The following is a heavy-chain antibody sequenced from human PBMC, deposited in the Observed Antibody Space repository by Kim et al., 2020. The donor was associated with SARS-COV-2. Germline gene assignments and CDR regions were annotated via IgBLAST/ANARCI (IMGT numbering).Heavy chain of an antibody. V-gene: IGHV3-64*01. Sequence: GGSLRLSCAASGFTFSSYAMHWVRQAPGKGLEYVSAFGSNGGSPYYANSVKGRFTSSRDNSKNRLYLQMGSLRAEDMAVYYCARANHDYGDYYFDYWGQGTLVTVSS. CDR1: GFTFSSYA. J-gene: IGHJ4*02. CDR3: ARANHDYGDYYFDY. CDR2: FGSNGGSP. D-gene: IGHD4-17*01.